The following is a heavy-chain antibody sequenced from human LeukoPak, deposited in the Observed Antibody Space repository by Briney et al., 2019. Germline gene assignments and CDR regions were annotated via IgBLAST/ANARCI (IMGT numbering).Heavy chain of an antibody. CDR2: IKYDGSEK. Sequence: GGSLRLSCVVSGLTFRSYWMTWVRQAPGKGPEWVANIKYDGSEKYYVDSVKGRFTISRDNAKNSLFLEMNSLRADDTAVYYCAKIEGSSWNLRDYHYYMDVWGKGTTVTVSS. V-gene: IGHV3-7*01. CDR3: AKIEGSSWNLRDYHYYMDV. J-gene: IGHJ6*03. D-gene: IGHD1-1*01. CDR1: GLTFRSYW.